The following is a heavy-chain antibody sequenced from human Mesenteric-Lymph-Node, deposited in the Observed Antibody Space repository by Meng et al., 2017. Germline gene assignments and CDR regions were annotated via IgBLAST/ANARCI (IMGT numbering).Heavy chain of an antibody. V-gene: IGHV4-34*01. CDR3: ARGPTEHSFDY. D-gene: IGHD3-3*02. CDR1: GGSFSDYY. J-gene: IGHJ4*02. CDR2: INHGGST. Sequence: QVQLQEWGAGLLKPSETLSLTCAVYGGSFSDYYWSWIRRPPGKGLEWIGEINHGGSTNYNPSPKSRVTISVDTSKNQLSLRLSSMTAADTAVYYCARGPTEHSFDYWGQGTLVTVSS.